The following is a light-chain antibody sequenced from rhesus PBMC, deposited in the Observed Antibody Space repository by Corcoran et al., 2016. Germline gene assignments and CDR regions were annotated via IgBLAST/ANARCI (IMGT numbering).Light chain of an antibody. CDR3: QHDFGTPLT. V-gene: IGKV1-74*01. Sequence: DIQMTQSPSSLSASVGDRVTITCRTSENVNNYLNWYQQKPGKTPKHLIYKASTLQSGAPSRFSGSGSGTDYTFPISSLQSEDVATYYCQHDFGTPLTFGGGTKVEIK. CDR2: KAS. CDR1: ENVNNY. J-gene: IGKJ4*01.